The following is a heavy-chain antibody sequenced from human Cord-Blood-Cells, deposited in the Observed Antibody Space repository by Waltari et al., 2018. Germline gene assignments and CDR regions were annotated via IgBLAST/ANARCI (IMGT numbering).Heavy chain of an antibody. CDR2: IYQSGST. Sequence: QVQLQESGTGLVKPSGNLSFTCAVSGGSISSSNWWLWVRQPPGKGLEWMGEIYQSGSTNCNPSRESRVNIAVDKSKNHVSLKLSSVTAADTAVYYCASLVDYYDSSGYSDAFDIWGQGTMVTVSS. D-gene: IGHD3-22*01. CDR1: GGSISSSNW. V-gene: IGHV4-4*02. J-gene: IGHJ3*02. CDR3: ASLVDYYDSSGYSDAFDI.